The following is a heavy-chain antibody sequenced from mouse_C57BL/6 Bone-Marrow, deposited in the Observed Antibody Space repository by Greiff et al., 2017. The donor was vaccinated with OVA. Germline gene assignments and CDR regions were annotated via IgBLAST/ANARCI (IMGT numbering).Heavy chain of an antibody. D-gene: IGHD1-1*01. Sequence: EVMLVESGGGLVKPGGSLKLSCAASGFTFSSYAMSWVRQTPEKRLEWVATISDGGSYTYYPDNVKGRFTISRDNAKNNLYLQRSHMKSEDTAMYYCARDRITTVVLDYWGQGTTRTVSS. CDR2: ISDGGSYT. CDR1: GFTFSSYA. V-gene: IGHV5-4*01. J-gene: IGHJ2*01. CDR3: ARDRITTVVLDY.